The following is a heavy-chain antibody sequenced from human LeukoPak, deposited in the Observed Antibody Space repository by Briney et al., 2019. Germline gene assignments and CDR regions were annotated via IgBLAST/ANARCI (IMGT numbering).Heavy chain of an antibody. D-gene: IGHD3-10*01. CDR3: ARDHRRITMVRGVIPPGYYYYGMDV. CDR1: GGSISSGDYY. Sequence: PSQTLSLTCTVSGGSISSGDYYWSWIRQPPGKGLEWIGYIYYSGSTYYNPSLKSRVTISVDTSKNQFSLKLSSVTAADMAVYYCARDHRRITMVRGVIPPGYYYYGMDVWGKGTTVTVSS. V-gene: IGHV4-30-4*01. CDR2: IYYSGST. J-gene: IGHJ6*04.